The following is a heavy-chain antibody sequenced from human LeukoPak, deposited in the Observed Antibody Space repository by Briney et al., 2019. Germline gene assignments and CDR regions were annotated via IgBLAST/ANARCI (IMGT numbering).Heavy chain of an antibody. CDR2: IYYSGST. Sequence: PSETLSLTCTVSGGSISSGDYYWSWIRQPPGKGLEWIGYIYYSGSTYYNPSLKSRVTISVDTSKNQFSLKLSSVTAADTAVYYCARIMITFGGPIDYWGQGTLVTVSS. J-gene: IGHJ4*02. CDR3: ARIMITFGGPIDY. CDR1: GGSISSGDYY. D-gene: IGHD3-16*01. V-gene: IGHV4-30-4*01.